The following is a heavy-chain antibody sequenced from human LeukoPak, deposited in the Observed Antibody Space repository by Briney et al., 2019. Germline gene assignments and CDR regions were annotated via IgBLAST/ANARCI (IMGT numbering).Heavy chain of an antibody. Sequence: SETLSLTCAVYGGSFSGYYWSWIRQPPGKGLEWIGEINHSGSTNYNPSLKSRVTISVDTSKNQFSLKLSSVTAADTAVYYCGGGYYGSGSYPKNPPIDYWGQGTLVTVSS. J-gene: IGHJ4*02. CDR3: GGGYYGSGSYPKNPPIDY. CDR1: GGSFSGYY. V-gene: IGHV4-34*01. CDR2: INHSGST. D-gene: IGHD3-10*01.